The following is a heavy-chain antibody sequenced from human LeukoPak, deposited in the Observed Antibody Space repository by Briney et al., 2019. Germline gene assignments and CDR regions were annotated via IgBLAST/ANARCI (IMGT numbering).Heavy chain of an antibody. CDR2: ISYDGSNK. CDR3: ARGGYDFWSTFGY. J-gene: IGHJ4*02. Sequence: PGRSLRLSCAASGFTFSSNAMHWVRQAPGKGLEWVAVISYDGSNKYYADSVKGRFTISRDNSKNTLYLQMNSLRTEDTAVYYCARGGYDFWSTFGYWGQGTLVTVSS. V-gene: IGHV3-30-3*01. CDR1: GFTFSSNA. D-gene: IGHD3-3*01.